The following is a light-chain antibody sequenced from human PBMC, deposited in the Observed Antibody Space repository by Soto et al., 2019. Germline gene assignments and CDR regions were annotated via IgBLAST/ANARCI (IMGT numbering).Light chain of an antibody. CDR3: QQRSDWPIT. V-gene: IGKV3-11*01. J-gene: IGKJ5*01. Sequence: EIVFTQSPATLSLSPGEKATLSCGASKSINDYLAWYQHKPGQAPRLLIFDASNRATGIPSRFSGSGSGTGFTLTISSLEPEDFAIYYCQQRSDWPITFGQGTRVEIK. CDR2: DAS. CDR1: KSINDY.